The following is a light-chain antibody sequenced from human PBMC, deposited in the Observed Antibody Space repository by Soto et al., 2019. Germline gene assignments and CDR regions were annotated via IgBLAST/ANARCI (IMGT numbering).Light chain of an antibody. CDR1: QSISSY. CDR3: QQSYSTPWT. Sequence: DIQMTQSPSSLSASVGDRVTITCRASQSISSYLNWYQQKPGKAPKLLIYAASSLQSGVPSRFTGSGSGTHFTLTISSLQPEDFATYYCQQSYSTPWTFGQGTKVEIK. CDR2: AAS. V-gene: IGKV1-39*01. J-gene: IGKJ1*01.